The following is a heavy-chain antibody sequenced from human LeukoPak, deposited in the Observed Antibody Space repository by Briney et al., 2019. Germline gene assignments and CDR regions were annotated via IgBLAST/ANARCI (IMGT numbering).Heavy chain of an antibody. Sequence: SGGSLRLSCAASGFTFDDYAMHWVRQAPGKGLEWVSLISWDGGSTYYADSVKGRFTIPRDNSKNSLYLQMNSLRAEDTALYYCAKDGHYYDSSGYYYSSYFDYWGQGTLVTVSS. CDR1: GFTFDDYA. J-gene: IGHJ4*02. V-gene: IGHV3-43D*03. CDR2: ISWDGGST. D-gene: IGHD3-22*01. CDR3: AKDGHYYDSSGYYYSSYFDY.